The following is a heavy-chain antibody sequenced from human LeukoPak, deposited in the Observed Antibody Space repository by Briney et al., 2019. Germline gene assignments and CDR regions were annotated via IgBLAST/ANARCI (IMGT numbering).Heavy chain of an antibody. CDR2: INHSGST. V-gene: IGHV4-34*01. J-gene: IGHJ3*02. CDR1: GGSFSGYY. Sequence: SETLSLTCAVYGGSFSGYYWSWIRQPPGKGLEWIGEINHSGSTNYNPSLKSRVTVSVDTSKNQFSLKLSSVTAADTAVYYCARNLRNYYDSSGYGAFDIWGQGTMVTVSS. D-gene: IGHD3-22*01. CDR3: ARNLRNYYDSSGYGAFDI.